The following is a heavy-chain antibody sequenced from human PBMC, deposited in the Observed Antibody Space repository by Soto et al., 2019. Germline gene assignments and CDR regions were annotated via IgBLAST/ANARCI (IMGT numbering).Heavy chain of an antibody. D-gene: IGHD5-18*01. J-gene: IGHJ4*02. CDR1: GGTFSTYA. Sequence: QVQLVQSGAEVKKPESSVKVSCKAPGGTFSTYAISWVRQAPGQGLEWMGGIIPMFGTANYAQRFQDRVTITADESTNTVYMDLSSLRSEDTAMYFCAVGIQLWVRRIKYGYSGWGQGTLVTVSS. CDR2: IIPMFGTA. V-gene: IGHV1-69*12. CDR3: AVGIQLWVRRIKYGYSG.